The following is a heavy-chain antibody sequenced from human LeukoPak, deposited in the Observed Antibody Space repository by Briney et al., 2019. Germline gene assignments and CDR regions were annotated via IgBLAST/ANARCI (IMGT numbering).Heavy chain of an antibody. J-gene: IGHJ6*03. V-gene: IGHV3-48*01. CDR3: ARVPSPYYDFWSGYLAPDYYYYMDV. CDR1: GFTFSSYS. CDR2: ISSSSSTI. Sequence: GGSLRLSCAASGFTFSSYSMNWVRQAPGKGLEWVSYISSSSSTIYYADSVKGRFTISRDNAKNSLYLQMNSLRAEDTAVYYCARVPSPYYDFWSGYLAPDYYYYMDVWGKGTTVTVSS. D-gene: IGHD3-3*01.